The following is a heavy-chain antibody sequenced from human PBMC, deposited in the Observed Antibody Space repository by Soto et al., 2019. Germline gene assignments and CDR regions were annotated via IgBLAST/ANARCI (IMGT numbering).Heavy chain of an antibody. V-gene: IGHV3-30-3*01. CDR2: ISYDGSNK. CDR1: GFTFSSYA. J-gene: IGHJ6*02. CDR3: ARDRTTVVPPGIYYYGMDV. Sequence: PGGSLRLSCAASGFTFSSYAMHWVRQAPGKGLEWVAVISYDGSNKYYADSVKGRFTISRDNSKNTLYLQMNSLRAEDTAVYYCARDRTTVVPPGIYYYGMDVWGQGTTVTVSS. D-gene: IGHD4-17*01.